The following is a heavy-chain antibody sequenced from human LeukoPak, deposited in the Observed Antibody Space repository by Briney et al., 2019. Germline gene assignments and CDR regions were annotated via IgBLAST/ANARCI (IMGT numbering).Heavy chain of an antibody. CDR1: GGTFSSYA. V-gene: IGHV1-69*06. J-gene: IGHJ4*02. CDR3: ATVPLGYCSGGSCYDFDF. Sequence: GASVKVSCKASGGTFSSYAISWVRQAPGQGLEWMGGIIPTFGTANYAQKFQGRVTITADKSTSTAYMELSSLRSEDTAVYYCATVPLGYCSGGSCYDFDFWGQGTLVTVSS. CDR2: IIPTFGTA. D-gene: IGHD2-15*01.